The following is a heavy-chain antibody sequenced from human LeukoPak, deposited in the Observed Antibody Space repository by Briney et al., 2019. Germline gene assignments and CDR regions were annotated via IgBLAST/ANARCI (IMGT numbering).Heavy chain of an antibody. J-gene: IGHJ4*02. CDR3: ACLEMATIY. Sequence: GGSLRLSCAASGFTFSSYAMGWVRQAPGKGLEWVSAISGSGGSTYYADSVKGRFTISRDNSKHTLYLQMNSLRAEDTAVYYCACLEMATIYWGQGTLVTVSS. D-gene: IGHD5-24*01. CDR1: GFTFSSYA. CDR2: ISGSGGST. V-gene: IGHV3-23*01.